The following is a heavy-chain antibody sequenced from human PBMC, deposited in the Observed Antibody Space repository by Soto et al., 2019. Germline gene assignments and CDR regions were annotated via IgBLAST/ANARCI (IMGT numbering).Heavy chain of an antibody. J-gene: IGHJ6*02. CDR2: ISGSDGRT. CDR3: AGILSMVDYYWYGLDV. V-gene: IGHV3-23*01. Sequence: PGGSLRLSCAASGFTFSNYAMDWVRQAPGKGLESISSISGSDGRTYYADSVKGRFTISRDNSKNTLYLQMSSLRVDDTAVYYCAGILSMVDYYWYGLDVWGQGTTVTVSS. CDR1: GFTFSNYA. D-gene: IGHD3-10*01.